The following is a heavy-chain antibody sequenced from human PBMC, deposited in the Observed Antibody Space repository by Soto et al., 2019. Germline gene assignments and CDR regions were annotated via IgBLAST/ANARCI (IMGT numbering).Heavy chain of an antibody. CDR2: ISASGRTT. CDR3: ARDRRGVLDP. J-gene: IGHJ5*02. CDR1: GFSFSDYD. V-gene: IGHV3-23*01. Sequence: EVQLLGSGGGLVQPGGSLRLSCAAFGFSFSDYDMSWVRQAPGKGLEWVSAISASGRTTYYADSVKGRFTISRDNSKDTMYLQMNSLRVEDTAVFYCARDRRGVLDPWGQGIPVTVSS.